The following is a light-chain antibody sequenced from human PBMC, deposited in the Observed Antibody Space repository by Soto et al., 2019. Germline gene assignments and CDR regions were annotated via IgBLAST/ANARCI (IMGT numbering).Light chain of an antibody. CDR2: GIS. Sequence: EIVLTQSPGTLSLSPGDRATLSCRASQRLGAIDLAWYQQRPGQAPRLLIYGISVRAAGIPEKFSGSGSGTDFTLTISRLEPEDFAVYYCHHYGPSRSWSFGPGTKVEIK. V-gene: IGKV3-20*01. J-gene: IGKJ1*01. CDR1: QRLGAID. CDR3: HHYGPSRSWS.